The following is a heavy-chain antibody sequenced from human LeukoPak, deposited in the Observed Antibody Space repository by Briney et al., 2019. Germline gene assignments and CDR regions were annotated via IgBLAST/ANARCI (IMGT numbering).Heavy chain of an antibody. Sequence: ASVKLSCKASGYTFTSYGISWVRLAPGQGLEWMGWISAYNGNTNYAQKLQGRVTMTTDTSTSTAYMELRSLRYDDTAVYYCARRDLTTTWFDPWGQGTLVTVSS. V-gene: IGHV1-18*01. D-gene: IGHD4-11*01. CDR2: ISAYNGNT. J-gene: IGHJ5*02. CDR1: GYTFTSYG. CDR3: ARRDLTTTWFDP.